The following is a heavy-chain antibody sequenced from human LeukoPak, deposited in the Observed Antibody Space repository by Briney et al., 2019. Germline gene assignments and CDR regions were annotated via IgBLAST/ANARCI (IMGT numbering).Heavy chain of an antibody. CDR2: IYPDDSDT. D-gene: IGHD3-22*01. CDR1: GYRFNACW. V-gene: IGHV5-51*01. Sequence: GESLKISCKGSGYRFNACWIAWVRQMRGKGLEWMGIIYPDDSDTRYSPSFQGQVTISADKSVRTAYLQWSSMKASDTAMYYCARPNITSYYDSRGYDAFDVWGQGTMVTVSS. J-gene: IGHJ3*01. CDR3: ARPNITSYYDSRGYDAFDV.